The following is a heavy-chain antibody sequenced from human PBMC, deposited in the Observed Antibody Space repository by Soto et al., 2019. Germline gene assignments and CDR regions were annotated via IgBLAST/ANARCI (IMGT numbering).Heavy chain of an antibody. J-gene: IGHJ6*03. CDR3: ASSGTTSYYYYYMDV. V-gene: IGHV3-66*01. D-gene: IGHD4-17*01. CDR1: GFTVSSNY. CDR2: IYSGGST. Sequence: PGGSLRLSCAASGFTVSSNYMSWVRQAPGKGLEWVSVIYSGGSTYYADSVKGRFTISRDNSKNTLYLQMNSLRAEDTAVYYCASSGTTSYYYYYMDVWGKGTTVTVSS.